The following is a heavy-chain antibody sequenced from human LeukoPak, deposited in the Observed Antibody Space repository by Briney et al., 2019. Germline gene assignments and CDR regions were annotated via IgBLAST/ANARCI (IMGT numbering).Heavy chain of an antibody. Sequence: SETLSLTCAVYGGSFSGYYWSWIRQPPGKGLEWIGYIYYSGSTYYNPSLKSRVTISVDTSKNQFSLKLSSVTAADTAVYYCARDHVRTLSGFDYWGQGTLVTVSS. CDR2: IYYSGST. CDR3: ARDHVRTLSGFDY. V-gene: IGHV4-34*09. D-gene: IGHD3-10*01. J-gene: IGHJ4*02. CDR1: GGSFSGYY.